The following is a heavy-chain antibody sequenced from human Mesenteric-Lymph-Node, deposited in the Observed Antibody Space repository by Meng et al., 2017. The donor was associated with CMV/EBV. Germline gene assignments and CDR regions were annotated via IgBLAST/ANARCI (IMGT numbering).Heavy chain of an antibody. J-gene: IGHJ3*02. V-gene: IGHV3-74*01. D-gene: IGHD2-2*01. Sequence: GESLKISCVASGFTFRNYWMHWVRQSPGKGLVWVSHILNDGSGTGYADSVKGRFTISRDNAKNSLYLQMNSLRAEDTAVYYCASLDRIVVVPAAMGGDAFDIWGQGTMVTVSS. CDR3: ASLDRIVVVPAAMGGDAFDI. CDR1: GFTFRNYW. CDR2: ILNDGSGT.